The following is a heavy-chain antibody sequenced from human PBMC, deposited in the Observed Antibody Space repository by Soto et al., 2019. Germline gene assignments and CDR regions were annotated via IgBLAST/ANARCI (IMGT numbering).Heavy chain of an antibody. J-gene: IGHJ3*02. CDR2: IWYVGSNK. CDR3: ARVNPSTVTTSTSGDDAFDI. D-gene: IGHD4-17*01. V-gene: IGHV3-33*01. CDR1: GFTFSSYG. Sequence: QVQLVESGGGVVQPGRSLRLSCAASGFTFSSYGMHWVRQAPGNGLEWGAVIWYVGSNKYYADSVKGRFTISRDNSKNTLYLQMDSLRAEDTAVYYCARVNPSTVTTSTSGDDAFDIWGQGTMVTVSS.